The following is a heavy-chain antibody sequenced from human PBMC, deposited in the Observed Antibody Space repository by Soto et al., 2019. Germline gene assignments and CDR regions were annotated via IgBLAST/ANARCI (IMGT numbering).Heavy chain of an antibody. D-gene: IGHD6-19*01. Sequence: PGGSLRLSCAASGFTFSSYGMHWVRQAPGKGLEWVAVISYDGSNKYYADSVKGRFTISRDNSKNTLYLQMNSLRAEDTAVYYCAKDRGSVAGTLVFAFDIWGQGTMVTVSS. CDR2: ISYDGSNK. CDR1: GFTFSSYG. CDR3: AKDRGSVAGTLVFAFDI. J-gene: IGHJ3*02. V-gene: IGHV3-30*18.